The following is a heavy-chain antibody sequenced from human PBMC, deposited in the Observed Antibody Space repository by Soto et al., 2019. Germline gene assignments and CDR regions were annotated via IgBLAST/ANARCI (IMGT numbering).Heavy chain of an antibody. CDR1: GYTFTSYA. V-gene: IGHV1-3*01. J-gene: IGHJ5*02. CDR2: INAGNGNT. CDR3: ARSTTAALDWFDP. Sequence: ASVKVSCKASGYTFTSYAMHWVRQAPGQRLEWMGWINAGNGNTKYSQKFQGRVTITRDTPASTVYMELSSMRSEDTAVYYSARSTTAALDWFDPWGQGTLVTVSS. D-gene: IGHD6-25*01.